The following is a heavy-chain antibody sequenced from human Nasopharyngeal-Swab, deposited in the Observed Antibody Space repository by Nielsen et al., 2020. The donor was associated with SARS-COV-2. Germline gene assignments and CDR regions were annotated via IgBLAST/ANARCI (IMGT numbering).Heavy chain of an antibody. J-gene: IGHJ1*01. V-gene: IGHV3-21*06. CDR1: GFTFSSFA. Sequence: GGSLRLSCAASGFTFSSFAMNWVRQTPGKGLEWVSSISSDNNYIYYADSVKGRFTISRDNAKNSLYLQMNSLRAEDTAVYYCARATAQYYDFWSGYSNPWEYFQHWGQGTLVTVSS. D-gene: IGHD3-3*01. CDR2: ISSDNNYI. CDR3: ARATAQYYDFWSGYSNPWEYFQH.